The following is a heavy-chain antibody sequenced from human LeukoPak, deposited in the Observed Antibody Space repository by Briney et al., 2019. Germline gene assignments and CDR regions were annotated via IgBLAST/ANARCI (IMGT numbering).Heavy chain of an antibody. CDR1: GGSISSGGYR. CDR2: INYSGST. V-gene: IGHV4-31*11. CDR3: AREMDAHPRIVV. D-gene: IGHD2-21*01. J-gene: IGHJ4*02. Sequence: KPSETLSLTCAVSGGSISSGGYRWTWIRQHPGKGLEWIGYINYSGSTYYNPSLKSRVIISVDTSKNQFSLNLNSVTAADTAVYYCAREMDAHPRIVVWGQGTLVTVSS.